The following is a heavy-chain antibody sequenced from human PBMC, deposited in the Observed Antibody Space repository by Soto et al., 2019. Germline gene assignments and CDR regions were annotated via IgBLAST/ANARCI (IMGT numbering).Heavy chain of an antibody. J-gene: IGHJ4*02. CDR1: GYTFSSYG. CDR3: ARDWGLGYCSGVSCSQFDY. CDR2: ISAYNGNI. Sequence: QVQLVQSGAEVKRPGASVKVSCKASGYTFSSYGISWVRQAPGQGLEWMGWISAYNGNINYAQRFQDRVAMTTDTSTSTAYMELRSLRSDDTAVYYCARDWGLGYCSGVSCSQFDYWGQGTLVTVSS. V-gene: IGHV1-18*01. D-gene: IGHD2-15*01.